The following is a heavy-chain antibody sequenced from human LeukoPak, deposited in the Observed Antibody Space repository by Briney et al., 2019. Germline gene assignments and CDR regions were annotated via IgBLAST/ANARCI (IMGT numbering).Heavy chain of an antibody. Sequence: GGSLRLSCAASGFTVSSNYMSWVRQAPGKGLEWVANIKQDGSEINYVDSVKGRFTISRDNAKNSLYLQMNSLRAEDAAVYYCATEVGTPAVRSAFNIWGQGTMVTVSS. CDR1: GFTVSSNY. V-gene: IGHV3-7*01. D-gene: IGHD2-15*01. J-gene: IGHJ3*02. CDR2: IKQDGSEI. CDR3: ATEVGTPAVRSAFNI.